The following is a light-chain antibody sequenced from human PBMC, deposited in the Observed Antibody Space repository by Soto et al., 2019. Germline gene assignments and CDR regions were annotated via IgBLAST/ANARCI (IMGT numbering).Light chain of an antibody. CDR1: QDISSA. Sequence: VGDRVTITCRASQDISSALAWYQQKPGKAPKLLMNDASSLESGVPSRLSGSGSGADFTLTISSLQPEDFATYYCQHFNNYPTFGQGTRLEIK. J-gene: IGKJ5*01. CDR2: DAS. CDR3: QHFNNYPT. V-gene: IGKV1D-13*01.